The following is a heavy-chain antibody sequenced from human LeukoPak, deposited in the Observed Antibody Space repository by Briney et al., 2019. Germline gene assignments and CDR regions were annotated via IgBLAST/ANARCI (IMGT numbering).Heavy chain of an antibody. D-gene: IGHD3-3*01. CDR1: GFTFSDYN. J-gene: IGHJ4*02. CDR2: ISRSGSTK. V-gene: IGHV3-11*01. Sequence: GGSLRLSCAASGFTFSDYNMRWIRQAPGKGLEWVSSISRSGSTKYYADSVKGRFTISRDNAKNSLFLQMNSLRAEDTAIFYCAKDESGGVVSFDFWGQGTLVTVSS. CDR3: AKDESGGVVSFDF.